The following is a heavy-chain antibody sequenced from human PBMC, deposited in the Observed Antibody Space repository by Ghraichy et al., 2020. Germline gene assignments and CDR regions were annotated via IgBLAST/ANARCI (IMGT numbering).Heavy chain of an antibody. CDR2: ISAYNGNT. Sequence: ASVKVSCKASGYTFTSYGISWVRQAPGQGLEWMGWISAYNGNTNYAQKLQGRVTMTTDTSTSTAYMELRSLRSDDTAVYYCARAPGSSLGYSSGWYSGYWGQGTLVTVSS. J-gene: IGHJ4*02. CDR3: ARAPGSSLGYSSGWYSGY. V-gene: IGHV1-18*01. D-gene: IGHD6-19*01. CDR1: GYTFTSYG.